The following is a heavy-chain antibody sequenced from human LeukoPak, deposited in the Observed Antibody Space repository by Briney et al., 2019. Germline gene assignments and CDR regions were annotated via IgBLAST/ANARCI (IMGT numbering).Heavy chain of an antibody. CDR1: GGSFSGYC. D-gene: IGHD5-18*01. Sequence: SETLSLTCAVYGGSFSGYCWSWIRQPPGKGLEWIGEINHSGSTNYNPSLKSRVTISVDTSENQFSLKLSSVTAADTAVYYCARHFSYGPDYWGQGTLVTVFS. V-gene: IGHV4-34*01. J-gene: IGHJ4*02. CDR2: INHSGST. CDR3: ARHFSYGPDY.